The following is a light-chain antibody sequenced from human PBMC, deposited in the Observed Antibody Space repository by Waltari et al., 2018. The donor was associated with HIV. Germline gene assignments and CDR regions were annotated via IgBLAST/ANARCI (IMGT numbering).Light chain of an antibody. CDR3: AAWDDSLSGWV. V-gene: IGLV1-47*01. CDR2: RNS. CDR1: SSNIGANY. Sequence: QSALTQPPSTSGTPGQTVIIPCSGISSNIGANYMSWYQQLPGTPPKLLIYRNSHRPSRIRDRFSCSKSGTSASLAINDLRSEDEAEYHCAAWDDSLSGWVFGGGTNLTVL. J-gene: IGLJ3*02.